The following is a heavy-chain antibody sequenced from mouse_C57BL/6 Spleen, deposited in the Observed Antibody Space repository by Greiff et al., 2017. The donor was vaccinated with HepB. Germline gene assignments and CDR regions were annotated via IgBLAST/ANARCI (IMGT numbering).Heavy chain of an antibody. D-gene: IGHD1-1*02. Sequence: EVQLQQSGAELVRPGASVKLSCTASGFNIKDDYMHWVKQRPEQGLEWIGWIDPENGDTEYASKFQGKATITADTSSNTAYLQLSSLTSEDTAVYYGILLWTWFAYWGQGTRVTVSA. V-gene: IGHV14-4*01. CDR3: ILLWTWFAY. CDR2: IDPENGDT. J-gene: IGHJ3*01. CDR1: GFNIKDDY.